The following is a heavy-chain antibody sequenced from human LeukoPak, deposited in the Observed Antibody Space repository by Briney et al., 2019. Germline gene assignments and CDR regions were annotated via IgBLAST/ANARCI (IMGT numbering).Heavy chain of an antibody. J-gene: IGHJ4*02. Sequence: ASVKVSCKVSGYTLTELSMHWVRQAPGKGLEWMGGFDPEDGETIYAQKFQGRVTITADKSTSTAYMELSSLRSEDTAVYYCARVAYGDHGDYRGQGTLVTVSS. V-gene: IGHV1-24*01. D-gene: IGHD4-17*01. CDR3: ARVAYGDHGDY. CDR1: GYTLTELS. CDR2: FDPEDGET.